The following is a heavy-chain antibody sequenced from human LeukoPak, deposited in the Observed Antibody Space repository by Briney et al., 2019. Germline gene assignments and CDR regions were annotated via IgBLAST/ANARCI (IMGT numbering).Heavy chain of an antibody. CDR1: GFTFNTYS. CDR3: ARVSARARSNNWFDP. D-gene: IGHD3-10*01. CDR2: ISSSSYI. V-gene: IGHV3-21*01. Sequence: PGGSLRLSCAASGFTFNTYSMNWVRQAPGKGLEWVSSISSSSYIYYADSMKGRFTISRDNAKNSLYLKMNSLRTEDTAVYYCARVSARARSNNWFDPWGQGTLVTVSS. J-gene: IGHJ5*02.